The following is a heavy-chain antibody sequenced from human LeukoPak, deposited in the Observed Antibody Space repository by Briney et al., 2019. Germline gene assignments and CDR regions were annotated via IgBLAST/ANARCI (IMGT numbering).Heavy chain of an antibody. J-gene: IGHJ4*02. CDR1: GFTFSRYS. CDR3: ARYYRVVTFDY. D-gene: IGHD2-21*02. CDR2: ISSSSSYI. V-gene: IGHV3-21*01. Sequence: GGSLRLSCAASGFTFSRYSMNWVRQAPGKGLEWVSSISSSSSYIYYADSVKGGFTISRDNDKNSMYMQMNSLRPEDTAVYYCARYYRVVTFDYWGQGTLVTVSS.